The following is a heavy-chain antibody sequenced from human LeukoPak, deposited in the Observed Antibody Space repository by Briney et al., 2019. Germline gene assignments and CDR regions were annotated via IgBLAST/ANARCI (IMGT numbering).Heavy chain of an antibody. CDR1: GFTFSSYG. CDR2: IRYDGSDK. Sequence: GGSLRLSCAASGFTFSSYGIHWVRQAPVKGLEWVAFIRYDGSDKYFADSVKGRFTISRDNSKNTLYLQMNSLRAEDTAVYYCARDCSGGSCYHADAFDIWGQGTMVTVSS. D-gene: IGHD2-15*01. J-gene: IGHJ3*02. CDR3: ARDCSGGSCYHADAFDI. V-gene: IGHV3-30*02.